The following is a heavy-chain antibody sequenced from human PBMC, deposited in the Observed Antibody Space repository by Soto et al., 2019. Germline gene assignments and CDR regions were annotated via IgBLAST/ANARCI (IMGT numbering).Heavy chain of an antibody. V-gene: IGHV4-4*07. Sequence: SETLSLTCTVSGGSIYTYSWAWLRQPAGKGLEWIGHIYSSGSANYNPSLKSRVSMSVDTSKNQFSLKLNSVTAADTAVYYCATIVGANDYWGQGALVTVSS. CDR1: GGSIYTYS. CDR2: IYSSGSA. CDR3: ATIVGANDY. J-gene: IGHJ4*02. D-gene: IGHD1-26*01.